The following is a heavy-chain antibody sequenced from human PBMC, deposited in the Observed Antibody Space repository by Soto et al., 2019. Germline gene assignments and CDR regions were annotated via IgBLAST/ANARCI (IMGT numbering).Heavy chain of an antibody. CDR3: AKGGGPNYGDAFDI. CDR1: GFTFSSYV. J-gene: IGHJ3*02. D-gene: IGHD3-16*01. Sequence: GGSLRLSCAASGFTFSSYVMHWVRQAPGKGLEWVAITWYDGSNKYYAESVKGRFTVSRDNSKKVMYLQMNSLRAEDTAVYYCAKGGGPNYGDAFDIWGQGTMVTVSS. V-gene: IGHV3-33*06. CDR2: TWYDGSNK.